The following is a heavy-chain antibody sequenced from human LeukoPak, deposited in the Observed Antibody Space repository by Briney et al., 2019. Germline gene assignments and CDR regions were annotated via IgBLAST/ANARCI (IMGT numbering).Heavy chain of an antibody. CDR2: IYYSGST. CDR3: AGLRGYSGYDGLGSFDY. Sequence: NPSETLSLTCTVSGGSISSSSYYWGWIRQPPGKGLEWIGCIYYSGSTYYNPSLKSRVTISVDTSKNQFSLKLSSVTAADTAVYYCAGLRGYSGYDGLGSFDYWGQGTLVTVSS. V-gene: IGHV4-39*07. D-gene: IGHD5-12*01. J-gene: IGHJ4*02. CDR1: GGSISSSSYY.